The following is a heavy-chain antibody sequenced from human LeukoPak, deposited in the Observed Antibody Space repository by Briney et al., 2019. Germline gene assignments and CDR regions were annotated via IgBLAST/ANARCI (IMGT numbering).Heavy chain of an antibody. CDR1: GGSFSGYY. D-gene: IGHD3-16*01. CDR2: INHSGST. J-gene: IGHJ4*02. Sequence: SETLSLTCAVYGGSFSGYYWSWIRQPPGKGLEWIGEINHSGSTNCNPSLKSRVTISVDTSKNQFSLKLSSVTAADTAVYYCARGFKLKGGFDYWGQGTLVTVSS. V-gene: IGHV4-34*01. CDR3: ARGFKLKGGFDY.